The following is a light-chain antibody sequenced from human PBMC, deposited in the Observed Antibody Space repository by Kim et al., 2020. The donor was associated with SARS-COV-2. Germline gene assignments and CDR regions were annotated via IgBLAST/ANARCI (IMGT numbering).Light chain of an antibody. Sequence: PGERATLPCRASQRVNSNYLAWYQQKPGQAPGLLSYGASRRATGIPDRFSGSGSGTDFTLTISRLEPEDFAVYFCQHYGSTPLTFGGGTKVDIK. CDR2: GAS. CDR3: QHYGSTPLT. CDR1: QRVNSNY. V-gene: IGKV3-20*01. J-gene: IGKJ4*01.